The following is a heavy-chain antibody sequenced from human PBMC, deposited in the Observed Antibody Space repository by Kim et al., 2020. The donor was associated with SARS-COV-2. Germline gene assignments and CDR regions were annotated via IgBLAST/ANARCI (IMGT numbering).Heavy chain of an antibody. D-gene: IGHD5-12*01. V-gene: IGHV1-46*01. CDR2: INPSGGST. CDR1: GFTLTTHY. Sequence: ASVKVSCRASGFTLTTHYIHWVRQAPGQGLEWMGIINPSGGSTINIQKFQDRVTLIRDTSTNTVYMELTSLRSEDTAAYYCTTRSYGGSTTYDYWGEGTLVTVSS. CDR3: TTRSYGGSTTYDY. J-gene: IGHJ4*02.